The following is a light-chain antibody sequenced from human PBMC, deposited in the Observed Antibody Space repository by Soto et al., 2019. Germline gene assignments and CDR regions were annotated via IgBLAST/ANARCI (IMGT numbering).Light chain of an antibody. CDR2: SAS. Sequence: EIVLTQSPGTLSLSPGERATLSCRASQSVSSSYLAWYQHKPGQAPRLLIYSASSRATGIPDRFSGSGSGTDFTLTISRLEPEDFAVYYCHHFGSLPETFGQGTNVE. CDR3: HHFGSLPET. V-gene: IGKV3-20*01. CDR1: QSVSSSY. J-gene: IGKJ1*01.